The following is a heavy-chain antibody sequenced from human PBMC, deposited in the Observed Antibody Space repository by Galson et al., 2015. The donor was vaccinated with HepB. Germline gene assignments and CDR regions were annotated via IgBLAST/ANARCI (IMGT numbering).Heavy chain of an antibody. V-gene: IGHV3-30*03. CDR3: ARGGYYYDSSGYPRPSDYGMDV. CDR1: GFTFSSYG. CDR2: ISYDGSNK. Sequence: SLRLSCAASGFTFSSYGMHWVRRAPGKGLEWVAVISYDGSNKYYADSVKGRFTISRDNSKNTLYLQMNSLRSEDTAVYYCARGGYYYDSSGYPRPSDYGMDVWGQGTTVTVSS. J-gene: IGHJ6*02. D-gene: IGHD3-22*01.